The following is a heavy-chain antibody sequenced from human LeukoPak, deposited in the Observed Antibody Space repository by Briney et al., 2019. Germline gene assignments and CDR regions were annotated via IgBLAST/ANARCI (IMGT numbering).Heavy chain of an antibody. CDR1: GFTFSSYA. V-gene: IGHV3-30-3*01. J-gene: IGHJ4*02. Sequence: GGSLRLSCAASGFTFSSYAMHWVRQAPGKGLEWVAVISYDGSNKYYAASVKGRFTISRDNSKNTLYLQMNSLRAEDTAVYYCARANSEYSYGYDYWGQGTLVTVSS. D-gene: IGHD5-18*01. CDR2: ISYDGSNK. CDR3: ARANSEYSYGYDY.